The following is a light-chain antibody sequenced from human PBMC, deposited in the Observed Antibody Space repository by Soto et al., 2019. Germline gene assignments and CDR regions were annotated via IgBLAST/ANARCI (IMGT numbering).Light chain of an antibody. CDR3: SSYRVGGSYV. CDR2: NVN. CDR1: SSDVGRHNA. J-gene: IGLJ1*01. Sequence: QSALTQPASVSGSPGQSITISCSGTSSDVGRHNAVSWYQQHPGKVPQLMIYNVNIRPSGISERFSASKSGNMASLSISGLQAEDEADYYCSSYRVGGSYVFGTGTKVTVL. V-gene: IGLV2-14*03.